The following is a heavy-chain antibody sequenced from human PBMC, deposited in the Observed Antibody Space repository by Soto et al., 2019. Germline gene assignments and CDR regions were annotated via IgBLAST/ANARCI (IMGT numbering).Heavy chain of an antibody. CDR1: GGSISSGYYY. CDR3: ARENDSSGYSNWFDP. V-gene: IGHV4-31*03. D-gene: IGHD3-22*01. CDR2: IYYSGST. Sequence: QVQLQESGPGLVKPSQTLSLTCTVSGGSISSGYYYWSWIRQHPGKGLEWIGYIYYSGSTYYNPSLKSRVTISVDTSKNQFSLKLSSVTAADTAVYYCARENDSSGYSNWFDPWGQGTLVTVSS. J-gene: IGHJ5*02.